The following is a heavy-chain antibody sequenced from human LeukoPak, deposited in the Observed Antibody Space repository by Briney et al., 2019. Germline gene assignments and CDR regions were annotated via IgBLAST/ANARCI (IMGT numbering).Heavy chain of an antibody. CDR1: GFSFSSYA. V-gene: IGHV3-30-3*01. CDR2: ISYDGGTK. Sequence: GGSLRLSCAASGFSFSSYAMRWVRQAPGKGLEWVAVISYDGGTKYYADSVRGRFTISRDNSKNTLYLQMNSLRAEDTAVYYCVRDQSGGSGSYYAPDYWGQGTLVTVSS. D-gene: IGHD3-10*01. J-gene: IGHJ4*02. CDR3: VRDQSGGSGSYYAPDY.